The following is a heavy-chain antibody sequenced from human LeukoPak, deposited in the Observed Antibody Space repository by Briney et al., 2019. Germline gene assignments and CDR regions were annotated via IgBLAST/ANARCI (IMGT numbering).Heavy chain of an antibody. CDR1: GYSFTSYW. D-gene: IGHD6-13*01. J-gene: IGHJ6*02. Sequence: GESLKISCKGSGYSFTSYWIGWVRQMPGKGLEWIGIIYPGDSDTRYSPSFQGQVTISADKSISTAYLQWSSLKASDTAMYYCARRGQQLVRYYYYGMDVWGQGTTVTVSS. CDR2: IYPGDSDT. V-gene: IGHV5-51*01. CDR3: ARRGQQLVRYYYYGMDV.